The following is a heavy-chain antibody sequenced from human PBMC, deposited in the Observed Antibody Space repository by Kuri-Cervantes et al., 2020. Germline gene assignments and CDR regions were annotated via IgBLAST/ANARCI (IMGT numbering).Heavy chain of an antibody. CDR2: IIHSGNT. CDR3: ARPVSGWYAFDY. D-gene: IGHD6-19*01. Sequence: SETLSLTCSVSGASTSSDSYCWGWIRQPPGKGLEWIGCIIHSGNTYYNPTLKTLVTISIYTSKNQFSLTVNSVTAADTAVYYCARPVSGWYAFDYWGQGTLVTVSS. CDR1: GASTSSDSYC. J-gene: IGHJ4*02. V-gene: IGHV4-39*01.